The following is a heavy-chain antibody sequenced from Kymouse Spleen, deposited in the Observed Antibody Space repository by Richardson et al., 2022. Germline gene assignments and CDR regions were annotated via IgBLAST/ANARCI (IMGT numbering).Heavy chain of an antibody. CDR1: GDSVSSNSAA. V-gene: IGHV6-1*01. CDR3: ARGTMVRGVIYYYYGMDV. Sequence: QVQLQQSGPGLVKPSQTLSLTCAISGDSVSSNSAAWNWIRQSPSRGLEWLGRTYYRSKWYNDYAVSVKSRITINPDTSKNQFSLQLNSVTPEDTAVYYCARGTMVRGVIYYYYGMDVWGQGTTVTVSS. CDR2: TYYRSKWYN. J-gene: IGHJ6*02. D-gene: IGHD3-10*01.